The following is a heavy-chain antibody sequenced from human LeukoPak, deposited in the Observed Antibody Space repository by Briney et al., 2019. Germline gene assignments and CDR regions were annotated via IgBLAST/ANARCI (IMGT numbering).Heavy chain of an antibody. CDR1: GFPVNAND. D-gene: IGHD6-13*01. V-gene: IGHV3-66*01. J-gene: IGHJ4*02. CDR2: IYISGIT. CDR3: AQGYSSGWYPH. Sequence: GGSLRLSCIVSGFPVNANDMNWVRQAPGKGLEWVSLIYISGITKYADSVQGRFTISRDNSKNTLYLQMNSLRVEDTAVYYCAQGYSSGWYPHWGQGSLVSVSS.